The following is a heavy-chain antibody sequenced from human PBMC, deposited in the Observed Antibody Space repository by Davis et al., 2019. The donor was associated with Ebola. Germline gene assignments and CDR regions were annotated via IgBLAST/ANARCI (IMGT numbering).Heavy chain of an antibody. Sequence: GESLKISCAASGFIVSSNYMSWVRQAPGKGLEWVGRIKSKTDGGTTDYAAPVKGRFTISRDDSKNTLYLQMNSLKTEDTAVYYCTTAVLWFSPDYWGQGTLVTVSS. V-gene: IGHV3-15*01. CDR1: GFIVSSNY. CDR2: IKSKTDGGTT. CDR3: TTAVLWFSPDY. J-gene: IGHJ4*02. D-gene: IGHD3-10*01.